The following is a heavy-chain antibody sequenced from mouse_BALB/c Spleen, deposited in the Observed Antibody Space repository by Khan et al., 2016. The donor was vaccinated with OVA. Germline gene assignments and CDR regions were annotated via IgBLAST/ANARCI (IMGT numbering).Heavy chain of an antibody. J-gene: IGHJ4*01. CDR2: MWSGGNT. CDR1: GFSLANYG. CDR3: ARKRGVQNNMDY. V-gene: IGHV2-4*02. Sequence: QVQLKQSGPGLVQPSQSLSITCTVSGFSLANYGVHWVRQPPGKGLEWLGLMWSGGNTDYNAAFKSRLSISKYITKSQVFFKMNSLQDDDTAIYDWARKRGVQNNMDYWGQGTSVTVSS.